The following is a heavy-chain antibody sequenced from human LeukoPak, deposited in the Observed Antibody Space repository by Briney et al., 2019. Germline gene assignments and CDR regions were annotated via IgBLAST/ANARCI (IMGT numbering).Heavy chain of an antibody. J-gene: IGHJ6*03. CDR2: ISAYNGNT. CDR3: ARGGRSGGGNSLIGYYHYMDV. CDR1: GYTFTSYG. V-gene: IGHV1-18*01. Sequence: GASVKVSCKASGYTFTSYGISWVRQAPGQGLEWMGWISAYNGNTNYAQKLQGRVTMTTDTSTSTAYMELRSLRSDDTAVYYCARGGRSGGGNSLIGYYHYMDVWGKGTTVTVSS. D-gene: IGHD4-23*01.